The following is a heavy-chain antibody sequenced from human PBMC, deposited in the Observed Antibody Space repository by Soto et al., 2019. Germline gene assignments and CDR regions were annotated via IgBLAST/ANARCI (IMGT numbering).Heavy chain of an antibody. J-gene: IGHJ4*02. CDR2: ISGSGGST. D-gene: IGHD3-10*01. Sequence: GGSLRLSCAASGFTFSSYAMSWFRQAPGKGLEWVSAISGSGGSTYYADSVKGRFTISRDNSKNTLYLQMNSLRAEDTAVYYCANHMVRGVFDYWGQGTLVTVSS. CDR3: ANHMVRGVFDY. V-gene: IGHV3-23*01. CDR1: GFTFSSYA.